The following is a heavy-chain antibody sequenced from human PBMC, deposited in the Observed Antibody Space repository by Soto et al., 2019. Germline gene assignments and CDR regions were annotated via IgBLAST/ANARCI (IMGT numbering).Heavy chain of an antibody. Sequence: SVKVSFKASGGTFSSYTISWVRQAPGQGLEWMGRIIPILGIANYAQKFQGRVTITADKSTSTAYMELSSLRSEDTAVYYCAIGKGMATTRDAGHGNTPTRAAPEYWGQGTLVTVSS. CDR2: IIPILGIA. CDR1: GGTFSSYT. V-gene: IGHV1-69*02. D-gene: IGHD5-12*01. CDR3: AIGKGMATTRDAGHGNTPTRAAPEY. J-gene: IGHJ4*02.